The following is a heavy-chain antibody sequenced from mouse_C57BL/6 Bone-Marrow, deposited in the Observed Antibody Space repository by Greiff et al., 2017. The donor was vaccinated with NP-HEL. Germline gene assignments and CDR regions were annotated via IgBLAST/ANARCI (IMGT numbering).Heavy chain of an antibody. V-gene: IGHV5-4*01. CDR2: ISDGGSYT. J-gene: IGHJ3*01. CDR1: GFTFSSYA. Sequence: EVHLVESGGGLVKPGGSLKLSCAASGFTFSSYAMSWVRQTPEKRLEWVATISDGGSYTYYPDNVKGRFTISRDNAKNNLYLQMSHLKSEDTAMYYGARDRAFYDGFAYWGQGTLVTVSA. CDR3: ARDRAFYDGFAY. D-gene: IGHD1-1*01.